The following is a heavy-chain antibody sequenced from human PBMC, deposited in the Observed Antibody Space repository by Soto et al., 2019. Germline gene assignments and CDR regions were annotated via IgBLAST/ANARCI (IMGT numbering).Heavy chain of an antibody. V-gene: IGHV3-15*01. CDR1: GFTFVNAW. Sequence: ESGGGLVKPGGSLRLSCAASGFTFVNAWMSWVRQAPGKGLEWVGLIKKTSEGGATEYAAPVKGRFTISRDDSKNTLYLQMNSLKTEDTAVYYCTTGQCFPHWGQGTLVTVSA. J-gene: IGHJ4*02. D-gene: IGHD6-19*01. CDR2: IKKTSEGGAT. CDR3: TTGQCFPH.